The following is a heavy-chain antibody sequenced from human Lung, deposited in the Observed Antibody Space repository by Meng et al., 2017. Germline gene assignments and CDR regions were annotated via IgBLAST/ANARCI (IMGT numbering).Heavy chain of an antibody. J-gene: IGHJ4*02. CDR1: GFTFSNAY. D-gene: IGHD2-15*01. Sequence: VQLVECGGGLVKPGGSLTLSCEGSGFTFSNAYMTWVRQVPGKRLEWVGRIKSKPDGETIDYAAPVKGRFTISRDDSRNTVYLQMNSLKTEDTAVYYCSGHIDYWGQGTLVTVSS. CDR3: SGHIDY. CDR2: IKSKPDGETI. V-gene: IGHV3-15*01.